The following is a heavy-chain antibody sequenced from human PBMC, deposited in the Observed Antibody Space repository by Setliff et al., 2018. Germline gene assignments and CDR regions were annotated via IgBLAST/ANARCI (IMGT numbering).Heavy chain of an antibody. CDR1: GFTFGGSA. CDR3: ARTCSGSGCYAGLES. D-gene: IGHD2-15*01. J-gene: IGHJ4*02. Sequence: GGSLRLSCASSGFTFGGSAMHWVRQAPGKGLEWVAVIWDDGGNKYHADSVKGRFTISRDNSKNTLYLRMNSLRPEDTAVYYCARTCSGSGCYAGLESWGQGTPVTVSS. V-gene: IGHV3-33*01. CDR2: IWDDGGNK.